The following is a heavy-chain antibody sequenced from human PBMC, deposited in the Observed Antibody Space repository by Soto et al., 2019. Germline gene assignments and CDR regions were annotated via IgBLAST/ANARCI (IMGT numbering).Heavy chain of an antibody. CDR3: ARLAPIAAADGMDV. CDR2: IYHSGST. D-gene: IGHD6-13*01. V-gene: IGHV4-38-2*01. J-gene: IGHJ6*01. Sequence: SETLSLTFAVSGYSISSVYYWGWIRQSPGKGLEWIVCIYHSGSTYYIPSLKSRVIISVDTSKKQFTLKLSCVLAADTAVYYCARLAPIAAADGMDVWGQGATVHVSS. CDR1: GYSISSVYY.